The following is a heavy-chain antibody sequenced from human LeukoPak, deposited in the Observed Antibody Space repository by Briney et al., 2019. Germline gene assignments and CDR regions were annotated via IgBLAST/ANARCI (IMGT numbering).Heavy chain of an antibody. J-gene: IGHJ6*02. V-gene: IGHV7-4-1*02. CDR1: GYTFTSYA. Sequence: ASVTVSCKASGYTFTSYAMNWVRQAPGQGLEWMGWINTNTGNPTYAQGFTGRFVFSLDTSVSTAYLQISSLKAEDTVVYYCASDPTNSFWFYYYGMDVWGQGTTVTVSS. CDR2: INTNTGNP. CDR3: ASDPTNSFWFYYYGMDV. D-gene: IGHD3-3*01.